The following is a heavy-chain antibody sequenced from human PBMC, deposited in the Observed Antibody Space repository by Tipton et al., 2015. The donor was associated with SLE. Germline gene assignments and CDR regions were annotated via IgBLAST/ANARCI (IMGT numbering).Heavy chain of an antibody. D-gene: IGHD6-19*01. CDR1: GGSFSGHY. J-gene: IGHJ4*02. CDR3: ARGPFQRWPPDAY. CDR2: IADTGSP. Sequence: TLSLTCAVYGGSFSGHYWSWIRQPPGQGLEWIGEIADTGSPNYNPSLKSRVTISLDTSKSQFSLILNSLTAADTAVYYCARGPFQRWPPDAYWGQGTLVTVSS. V-gene: IGHV4-34*01.